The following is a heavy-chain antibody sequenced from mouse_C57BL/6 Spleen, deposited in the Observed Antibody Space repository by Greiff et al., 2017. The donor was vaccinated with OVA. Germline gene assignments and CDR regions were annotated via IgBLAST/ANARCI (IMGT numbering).Heavy chain of an antibody. V-gene: IGHV1-82*01. Sequence: VQLQQSGPELVKPGASVKISCKASGYAFSSSWMNWVQQRPGKGLEWIGRIYPGDGDTNYNGKFKGKATLTADKSSSTAYMQLSSLTSEDSAVYFCAREDSCAVDYWGQGTTLTVSS. CDR3: AREDSCAVDY. CDR1: GYAFSSSW. CDR2: IYPGDGDT. J-gene: IGHJ2*01.